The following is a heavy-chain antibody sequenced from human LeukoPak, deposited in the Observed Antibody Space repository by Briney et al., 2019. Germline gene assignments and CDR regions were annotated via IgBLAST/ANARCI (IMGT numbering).Heavy chain of an antibody. Sequence: GGSLRLSLAASGFTFDEYAMHWVRQAPGKGLEWVSGISYSSATIGYVDSVKGRFIISRDNAKNSLYLQMNSLRAEDTALYFCAKDRGGGSQLGDAFDVWGQGTMVSVSS. J-gene: IGHJ3*01. CDR1: GFTFDEYA. V-gene: IGHV3-9*01. CDR3: AKDRGGGSQLGDAFDV. CDR2: ISYSSATI. D-gene: IGHD2-15*01.